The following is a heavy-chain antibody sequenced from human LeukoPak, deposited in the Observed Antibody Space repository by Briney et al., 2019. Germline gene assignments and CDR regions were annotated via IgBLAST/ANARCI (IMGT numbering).Heavy chain of an antibody. D-gene: IGHD3-3*01. V-gene: IGHV3-30*18. CDR2: ISYDGSNK. J-gene: IGHJ6*02. CDR1: GSTFSSYG. CDR3: AKDLGDVLRFLEHMDV. Sequence: GRSLRLSCAASGSTFSSYGMHWVRQAPGKGLEWVAVISYDGSNKYYADSVKGRFTISRDNSKNTLYLQMNSLRAEDTAVYYCAKDLGDVLRFLEHMDVWGQGTTVTVSS.